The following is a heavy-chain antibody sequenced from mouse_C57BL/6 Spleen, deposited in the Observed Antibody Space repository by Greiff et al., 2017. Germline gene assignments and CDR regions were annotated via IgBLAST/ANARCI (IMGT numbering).Heavy chain of an antibody. J-gene: IGHJ4*01. CDR3: SSIIIYDGYYDAMGY. Sequence: QVQLQQPGAELVKPGASVKLSCKASGYTFTSYWMQWVKQRPGRGLEWIGRINPNSGGTKYNEKFKSKATLTVDKPASTAYMQLSSLTSEDSAVYDCSSIIIYDGYYDAMGYRGQGTSVTVAS. CDR1: GYTFTSYW. CDR2: INPNSGGT. V-gene: IGHV1-72*01. D-gene: IGHD2-3*01.